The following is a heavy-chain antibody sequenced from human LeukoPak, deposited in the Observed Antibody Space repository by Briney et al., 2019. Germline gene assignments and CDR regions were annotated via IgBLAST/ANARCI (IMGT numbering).Heavy chain of an antibody. J-gene: IGHJ1*01. V-gene: IGHV3-30*04. CDR3: ARDGHYDILTGYFQD. Sequence: GGSLRLSCAASGFTLNKYAMHWVPKAPGQGLEPGAVISSDGREEFYPDSVKGRFTISRDTSKNTLYLQMNTLRVEDMAVYYCARDGHYDILTGYFQDWGQGTLVTVSS. D-gene: IGHD3-9*01. CDR2: ISSDGREE. CDR1: GFTLNKYA.